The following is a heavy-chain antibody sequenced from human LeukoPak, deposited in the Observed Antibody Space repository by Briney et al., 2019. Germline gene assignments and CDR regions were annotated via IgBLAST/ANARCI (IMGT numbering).Heavy chain of an antibody. V-gene: IGHV1-2*02. Sequence: ASVTVSCKASGCTFTGYYLHWVRQAPGQGLEWMGWVNPKRGATDYAQNFPGRVNLTRDTSISTAYMALTRLRSDDTAVYYCARALLDYSSSSWGYWGQGSLVTVSS. CDR1: GCTFTGYY. D-gene: IGHD6-6*01. CDR2: VNPKRGAT. J-gene: IGHJ4*02. CDR3: ARALLDYSSSSWGY.